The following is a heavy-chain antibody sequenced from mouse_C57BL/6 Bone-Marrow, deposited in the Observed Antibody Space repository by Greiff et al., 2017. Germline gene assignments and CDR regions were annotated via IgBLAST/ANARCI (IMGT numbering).Heavy chain of an antibody. CDR3: VYFPFAY. CDR1: GYTFTDYN. V-gene: IGHV1-22*01. CDR2: INPNNGGT. J-gene: IGHJ3*01. Sequence: EVKLMESGPELVKPGASVKMSCKASGYTFTDYNMHWVKQSHGKSLEWIGYINPNNGGTSYKQKFKGKATLTVNKSSSTAYMELRSLTSEDSAVYYCVYFPFAYWGQGTLVTVSA.